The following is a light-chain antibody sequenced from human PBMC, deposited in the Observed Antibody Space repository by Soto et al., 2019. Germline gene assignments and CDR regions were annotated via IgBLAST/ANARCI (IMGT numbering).Light chain of an antibody. CDR1: SIDVGGYNF. CDR2: EVS. V-gene: IGLV2-14*01. J-gene: IGLJ3*02. CDR3: SSYKSSNTLGV. Sequence: QSALTQPASVSGSPGQSITISCTGTSIDVGGYNFVSWYQQHPGKAPKLMIYEVSNRPSGVSNRFSGSKSGNTASLTISGLQAEDEADYYCSSYKSSNTLGVFGGGTKLTVL.